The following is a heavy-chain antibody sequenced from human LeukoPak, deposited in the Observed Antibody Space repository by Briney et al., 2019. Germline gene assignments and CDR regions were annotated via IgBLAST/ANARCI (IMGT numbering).Heavy chain of an antibody. V-gene: IGHV1-2*02. J-gene: IGHJ6*03. Sequence: ASVKVSCKASGYTFTDYYMHWVRQAPGQGLEWMGWINPNSGGTNYAQKFQGRVTMTRDTSIGTAYMELNRLRSDDTAVYYCAREVVPAATYMDVWGKGTTVTVSS. CDR1: GYTFTDYY. D-gene: IGHD2-2*01. CDR3: AREVVPAATYMDV. CDR2: INPNSGGT.